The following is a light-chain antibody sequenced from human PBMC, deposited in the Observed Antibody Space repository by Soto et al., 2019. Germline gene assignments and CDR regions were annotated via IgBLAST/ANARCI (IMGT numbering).Light chain of an antibody. J-gene: IGKJ4*01. CDR2: DAY. V-gene: IGKV3-11*01. CDR1: QSVGSF. CDR3: QQRTNWHLT. Sequence: EIMLTQSPATLSLSPGETATLSCRASQSVGSFLAWYQQKPGQTPRLLIYDAYNRSTGIPARFSSSGSGTDFTLTISSLEPEDFADYYCQQRTNWHLTFGGGTQVEIK.